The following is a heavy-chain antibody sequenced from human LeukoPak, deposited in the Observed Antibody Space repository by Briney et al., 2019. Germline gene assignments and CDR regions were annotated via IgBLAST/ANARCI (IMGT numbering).Heavy chain of an antibody. Sequence: GGSLRLSCAASGFTFSSYGMHWVRQAPGKGLEWVAVISYDGSNKYYADSVKGRFTISRDNSKNTLYLQMNSLRAEDTAMYYCARDYYGSGSYYGDCYGMDVWGQGTTVTVSS. CDR3: ARDYYGSGSYYGDCYGMDV. CDR2: ISYDGSNK. V-gene: IGHV3-30*03. J-gene: IGHJ6*02. D-gene: IGHD3-10*01. CDR1: GFTFSSYG.